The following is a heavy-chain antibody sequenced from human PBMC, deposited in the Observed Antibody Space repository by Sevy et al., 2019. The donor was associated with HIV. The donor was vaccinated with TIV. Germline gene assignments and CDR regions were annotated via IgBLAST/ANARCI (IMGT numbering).Heavy chain of an antibody. CDR3: AGGVPAAIYYYYGMDV. Sequence: GVSLRLSCAASGFTFSSYWMSWVRQAPGKGLEWVANIKQDGSEKYYVYSVKGRFTISRDNAKNSLYLQMNSLRAEDTAVYYCAGGVPAAIYYYYGMDVWGQGTTVTVSS. J-gene: IGHJ6*02. V-gene: IGHV3-7*04. D-gene: IGHD2-2*01. CDR1: GFTFSSYW. CDR2: IKQDGSEK.